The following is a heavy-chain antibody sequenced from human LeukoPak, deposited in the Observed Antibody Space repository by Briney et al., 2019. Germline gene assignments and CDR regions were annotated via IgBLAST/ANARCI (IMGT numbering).Heavy chain of an antibody. J-gene: IGHJ4*02. V-gene: IGHV1-69*05. D-gene: IGHD6-6*01. CDR1: GGTFSSYA. CDR2: IIPIFGTA. Sequence: SVKVSCMASGGTFSSYAISWVRQAPGQGLEWMGGIIPIFGTANYAQKFQGRVTITTDESTSTAYMELSSLRSEDTAVYYCASGSVSSSHPFDYWGQGTLVTVSS. CDR3: ASGSVSSSHPFDY.